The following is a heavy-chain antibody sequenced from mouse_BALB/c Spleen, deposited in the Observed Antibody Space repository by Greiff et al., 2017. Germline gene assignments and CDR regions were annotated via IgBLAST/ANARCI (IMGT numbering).Heavy chain of an antibody. CDR2: INPSTGYT. D-gene: IGHD1-2*01. V-gene: IGHV1-7*01. CDR3: AGTTAPYYAMDY. J-gene: IGHJ4*01. CDR1: GYTFTSYW. Sequence: QVQLKQSGAELAKPGASVKMSCKASGYTFTSYWMHWVKQRPGQGLEWIGYINPSTGYTEYNQKFKDKATLTADKSSSTAYMQLSSLTSEDSAVYYCAGTTAPYYAMDYWGQGTSVTVSS.